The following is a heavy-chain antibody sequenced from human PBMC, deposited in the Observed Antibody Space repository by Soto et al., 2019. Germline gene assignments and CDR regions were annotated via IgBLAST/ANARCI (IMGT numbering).Heavy chain of an antibody. J-gene: IGHJ4*02. Sequence: ASVKVSCKASGFTLTTYGISSVRQAPGQGLEWMGWISTYNGNTKYAQNVQGRLTMTTDTSTRTAYMQMNSLRAEDTAVYYCARALGGSYRPYFDYWGQGTLVTVSS. CDR2: ISTYNGNT. V-gene: IGHV1-18*04. CDR1: GFTLTTYG. CDR3: ARALGGSYRPYFDY. D-gene: IGHD1-26*01.